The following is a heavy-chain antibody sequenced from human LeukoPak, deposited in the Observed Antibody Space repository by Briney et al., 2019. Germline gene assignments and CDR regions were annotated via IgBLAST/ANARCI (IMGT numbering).Heavy chain of an antibody. Sequence: GGSLRLSCAASGFTFSSYSINWVRQAPGKGLEWVSYISSSSSSIYYADSVKGRFTISRDNAKSSLYLQLNSLRAEDTAAYYCARGDNWNSYYYYYMDVWGEGTTVTVSS. V-gene: IGHV3-48*04. CDR3: ARGDNWNSYYYYYMDV. J-gene: IGHJ6*03. D-gene: IGHD1-7*01. CDR1: GFTFSSYS. CDR2: ISSSSSSI.